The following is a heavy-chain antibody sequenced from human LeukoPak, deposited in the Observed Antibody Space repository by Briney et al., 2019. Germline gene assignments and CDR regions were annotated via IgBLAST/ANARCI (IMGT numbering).Heavy chain of an antibody. J-gene: IGHJ1*01. CDR2: IYYSGST. D-gene: IGHD5-24*01. V-gene: IGHV4-59*01. CDR3: ARVLKDGYNNGNFQH. CDR1: GGSLSSYY. Sequence: SETLSLTCTVSGGSLSSYYWSWIRQPPGKGLEWIGYIYYSGSTNYNPSLKSRVTISVDTSKSQFSLKLSSVTAADTAVYYCARVLKDGYNNGNFQHWGQGTLVTVSS.